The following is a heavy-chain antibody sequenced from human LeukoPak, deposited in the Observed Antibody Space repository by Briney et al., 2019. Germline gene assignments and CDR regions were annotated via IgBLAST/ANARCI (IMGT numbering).Heavy chain of an antibody. Sequence: SETLSLTCTVSGYSISSGYYWGWIRQPPGKGLEWIGSIYHSGSTYYNPSLKSRVTISVDTSKNQFSLKLSSVTAADTAVYYCARALGGPAAEEYYFDYWGQGTLVTVSS. J-gene: IGHJ4*02. CDR1: GYSISSGYY. D-gene: IGHD2-2*01. V-gene: IGHV4-38-2*02. CDR2: IYHSGST. CDR3: ARALGGPAAEEYYFDY.